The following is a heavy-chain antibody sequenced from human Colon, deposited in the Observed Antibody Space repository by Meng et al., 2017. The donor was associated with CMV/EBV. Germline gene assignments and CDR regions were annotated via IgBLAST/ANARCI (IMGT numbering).Heavy chain of an antibody. J-gene: IGHJ4*02. D-gene: IGHD3-16*01. CDR1: GFSASTNY. Sequence: GESLKISCVVSGFSASTNYMSWVRQAPGKGLEWVSGIYSGDSRQYADSVKGRFAISRDNSENSLYLHMNSLRANDMAVYYCARRGTGGRSFDYWGQGTLVTVSS. V-gene: IGHV3-53*01. CDR2: IYSGDSR. CDR3: ARRGTGGRSFDY.